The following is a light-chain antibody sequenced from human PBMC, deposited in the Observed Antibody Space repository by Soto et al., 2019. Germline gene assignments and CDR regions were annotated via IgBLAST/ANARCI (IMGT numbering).Light chain of an antibody. CDR2: DVS. V-gene: IGLV2-14*03. Sequence: QSALTQPASVSGSPGQSITISCTGTSNDVGGYNYVSWHQKHPGKAPKLVIYDVSHRPSGVSNRFSGSKSANTASLTVSGLQAEDEADYYCSSYTSGSAFVLFGGGTKVTVL. J-gene: IGLJ2*01. CDR1: SNDVGGYNY. CDR3: SSYTSGSAFVL.